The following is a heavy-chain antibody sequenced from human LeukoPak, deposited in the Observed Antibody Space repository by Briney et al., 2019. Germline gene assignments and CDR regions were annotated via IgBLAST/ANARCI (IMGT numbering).Heavy chain of an antibody. CDR3: AKDRPIKGGFDP. CDR2: MRSDGTSK. Sequence: GGSLRLSCVASGFSLTTYGMLWVRQAPGKGLQWVAFMRSDGTSKYYGDSVEGRFTISRDNSKSTLYLLMNSLSAEDTGIYCCAKDRPIKGGFDPWGQGTPVTVSS. CDR1: GFSLTTYG. J-gene: IGHJ5*02. V-gene: IGHV3-30*02. D-gene: IGHD3-16*01.